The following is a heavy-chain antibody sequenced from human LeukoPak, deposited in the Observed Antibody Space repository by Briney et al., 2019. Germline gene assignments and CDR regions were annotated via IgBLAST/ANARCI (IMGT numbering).Heavy chain of an antibody. Sequence: SETLSLTCAVYGGSFSGYYWSWIRQPPGKGLEWIGEINHSGSTNYNPSLKSRVTISVDTSKNQFSLKLSSVTAADTAVYYCARLGRGYYYDSSGYYLDYWGQGTLVTVSS. CDR2: INHSGST. J-gene: IGHJ4*02. CDR3: ARLGRGYYYDSSGYYLDY. V-gene: IGHV4-34*01. D-gene: IGHD3-22*01. CDR1: GGSFSGYY.